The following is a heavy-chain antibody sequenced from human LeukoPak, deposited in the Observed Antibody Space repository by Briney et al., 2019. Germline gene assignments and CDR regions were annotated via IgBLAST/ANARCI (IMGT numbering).Heavy chain of an antibody. CDR1: GGSISSYY. V-gene: IGHV4-59*01. J-gene: IGHJ4*02. Sequence: SETLSLTCTVSGGSISSYYWSWIRQPPGKGLEWIGYIYYSGSTNYNPSLKSRVTIAVDTSKNQFSLKLSSVTAADTAVYYCARDSQYYFDYWGQGTLVTVSS. CDR3: ARDSQYYFDY. CDR2: IYYSGST.